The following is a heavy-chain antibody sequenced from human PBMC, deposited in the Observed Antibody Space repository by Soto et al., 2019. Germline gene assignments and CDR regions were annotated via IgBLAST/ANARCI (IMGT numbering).Heavy chain of an antibody. CDR3: ARVSLRFNWFDP. Sequence: QVQLQESGPGLVKPSQTLSLTCTVSGGSISSGGYYWSWIRQHPGKGLEWIGYIYYSGSTYFNPSLKSRVTISVDTSKKQFSLKLSSVTAADTAVYYCARVSLRFNWFDPWGQGTLVTVSS. V-gene: IGHV4-31*03. J-gene: IGHJ5*02. CDR1: GGSISSGGYY. D-gene: IGHD5-12*01. CDR2: IYYSGST.